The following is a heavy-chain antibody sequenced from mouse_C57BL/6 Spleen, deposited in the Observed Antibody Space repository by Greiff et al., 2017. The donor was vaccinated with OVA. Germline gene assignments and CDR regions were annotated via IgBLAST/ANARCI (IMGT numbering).Heavy chain of an antibody. Sequence: QVQLQQPGAELVKPGASVKLSCKASGYTFTSYWMQWVNQRPGQGLEWIGEIDPSDSYTNYNQKFKGKAPLSVDTSSSTAYMQLSSLTSEDSAVYDGAIWELRRSQGAMDYWGQGTSVTVAS. CDR3: AIWELRRSQGAMDY. J-gene: IGHJ4*01. D-gene: IGHD1-1*01. V-gene: IGHV1-50*01. CDR2: IDPSDSYT. CDR1: GYTFTSYW.